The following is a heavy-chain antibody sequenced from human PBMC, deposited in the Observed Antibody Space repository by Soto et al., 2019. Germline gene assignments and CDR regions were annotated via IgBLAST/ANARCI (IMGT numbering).Heavy chain of an antibody. J-gene: IGHJ5*02. CDR3: ARRNWFDP. CDR2: INHSGST. V-gene: IGHV4-34*01. CDR1: GGSFSGYY. Sequence: TSETLSLTCAVYGGSFSGYYWSWIRQPPGKGLEWIGEINHSGSTNYNPSLKSRVTISVDTSKNQFSLKLSSVTAADTAVYYCARRNWFDPWGQGTLVTVSS.